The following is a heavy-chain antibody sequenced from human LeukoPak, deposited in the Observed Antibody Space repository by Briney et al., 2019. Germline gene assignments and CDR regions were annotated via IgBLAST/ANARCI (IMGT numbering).Heavy chain of an antibody. CDR1: GGTFSSYA. J-gene: IGHJ4*02. CDR3: ARDAGYGDYAFFDY. D-gene: IGHD4-17*01. Sequence: SVKVSCKASGGTFSSYAISWVRQAPGQGLEWMGRIIPILGIANYAQKFQGRVAITADKSTSTAYMELSSLRSEDTAVYYCARDAGYGDYAFFDYWGQGTLVTVSS. V-gene: IGHV1-69*04. CDR2: IIPILGIA.